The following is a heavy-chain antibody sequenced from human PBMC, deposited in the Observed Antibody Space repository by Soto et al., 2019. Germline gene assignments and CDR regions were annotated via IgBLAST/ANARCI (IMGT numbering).Heavy chain of an antibody. V-gene: IGHV6-1*01. D-gene: IGHD3-16*01. CDR2: TYYRSRWYN. CDR1: GDRVSGNSAA. Sequence: QTLSLTCSISGDRVSGNSAAWNWIRQSPSRGLEWLGRTYYRSRWYNDYAVSVKSRITVTPDTSKNQFSLHLNSVTPEDTAVYYCAREFPYYGSSDSYLDYWGQGALVTVSS. CDR3: AREFPYYGSSDSYLDY. J-gene: IGHJ4*02.